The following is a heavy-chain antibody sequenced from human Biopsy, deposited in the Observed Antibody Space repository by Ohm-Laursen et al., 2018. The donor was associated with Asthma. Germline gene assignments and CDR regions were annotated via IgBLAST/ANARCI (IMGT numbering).Heavy chain of an antibody. D-gene: IGHD2-2*01. CDR3: ARKAGSCISRTCYSLDF. Sequence: SSVKVSCKSLGGTFSTYVIGWVRQAPGQGLEWMGGITSVFGTTTYPQKFQDRVTITADDSTSTVYMELSSLRSEDTAVYYCARKAGSCISRTCYSLDFWGQGTLVTVSS. CDR1: GGTFSTYV. J-gene: IGHJ4*02. V-gene: IGHV1-69*01. CDR2: ITSVFGTT.